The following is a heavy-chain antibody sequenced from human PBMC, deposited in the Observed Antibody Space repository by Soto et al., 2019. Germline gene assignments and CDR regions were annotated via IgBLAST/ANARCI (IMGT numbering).Heavy chain of an antibody. Sequence: EMQLVASGGALVQPGGYLRLSCASSGFIFSSYWMSWVRRAPGKGLEWVANIRHDGNEIYSRGSVKGRFTISGDNAGKSLYLQMNSLRVGDTAVYYCARLMRGASGDIYDFWGQGTPVTVSS. CDR3: ARLMRGASGDIYDF. V-gene: IGHV3-7*01. CDR1: GFIFSSYW. CDR2: IRHDGNEI. J-gene: IGHJ4*02. D-gene: IGHD2-21*01.